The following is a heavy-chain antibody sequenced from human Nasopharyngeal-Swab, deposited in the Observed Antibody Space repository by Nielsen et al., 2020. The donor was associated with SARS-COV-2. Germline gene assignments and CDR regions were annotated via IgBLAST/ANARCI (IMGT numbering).Heavy chain of an antibody. CDR2: ISHSGGT. Sequence: SETLSLTCAVSGDSISSDNWWSWVRQPPGKGLEWIGEISHSGGTNYNPSLRSRVTISVDTSKTQFSLKLSSVTAADTAVYYCARNHAFGDSSFDYWGQGTQVTVSS. D-gene: IGHD2-21*01. CDR1: GDSISSDNW. V-gene: IGHV4-4*02. J-gene: IGHJ4*02. CDR3: ARNHAFGDSSFDY.